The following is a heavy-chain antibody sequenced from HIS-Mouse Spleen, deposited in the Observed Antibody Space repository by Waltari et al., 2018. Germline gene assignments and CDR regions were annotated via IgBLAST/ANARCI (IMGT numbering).Heavy chain of an antibody. D-gene: IGHD6-13*01. J-gene: IGHJ3*02. CDR3: ARDKYSSSWYAFDI. V-gene: IGHV1-2*02. CDR1: GFTLTGYA. CDR2: INPNSGGT. Sequence: QVQLVQSGAAVKKPGASVKGSVPASGFTLTGYAKHWVRQAPGQGLEWMGWINPNSGGTNYAQKFQGRVTMTRDTSISTAYMELSRLRSDDTAVYYCARDKYSSSWYAFDIWGQGTMVTVSS.